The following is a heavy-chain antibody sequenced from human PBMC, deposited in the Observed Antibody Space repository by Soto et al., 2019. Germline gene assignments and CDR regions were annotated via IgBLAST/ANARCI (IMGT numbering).Heavy chain of an antibody. CDR1: GFSVASTY. J-gene: IGHJ4*02. V-gene: IGHV3-53*04. CDR3: ATWGSGSHYLDH. Sequence: EVQVVQSGGGWVQPGGSLRLSCAASGFSVASTYMTWVRQAPGRGLRWVSMIHTGGLKHFADFVKGRFSLSRDTSTNTLYLEMNSLRPDDTAVYYCATWGSGSHYLDHWGQGSLVTVSS. CDR2: IHTGGLK. D-gene: IGHD7-27*01.